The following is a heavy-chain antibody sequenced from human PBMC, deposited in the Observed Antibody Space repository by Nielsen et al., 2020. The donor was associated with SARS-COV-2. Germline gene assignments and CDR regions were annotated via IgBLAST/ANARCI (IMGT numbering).Heavy chain of an antibody. V-gene: IGHV3-23*01. Sequence: GESLKISCAASGFDFSNHAMSWVRQAPGKGLEWVSVISGSGQSADYADSVKGRFTISRDNSKNMLFLQMTSLRAEDTAVYYCAREPIVGSIGWYSDYWGQGTLVTLSS. J-gene: IGHJ4*02. CDR3: AREPIVGSIGWYSDY. D-gene: IGHD1-26*01. CDR1: GFDFSNHA. CDR2: ISGSGQSA.